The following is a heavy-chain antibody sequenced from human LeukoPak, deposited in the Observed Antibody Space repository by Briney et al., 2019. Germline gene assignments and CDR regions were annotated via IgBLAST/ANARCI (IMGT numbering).Heavy chain of an antibody. V-gene: IGHV3-9*01. Sequence: PGRSLRLSCAASGFTFDDYAMHWVRHAPGKGLEWVSGISWNSGSIGYADSVKGRFTISRDNAKNSLYLQMNSLRAEDTALYYCAKDCGGDCFDYWGQGTLVTVSS. CDR3: AKDCGGDCFDY. CDR2: ISWNSGSI. CDR1: GFTFDDYA. D-gene: IGHD2-21*01. J-gene: IGHJ4*02.